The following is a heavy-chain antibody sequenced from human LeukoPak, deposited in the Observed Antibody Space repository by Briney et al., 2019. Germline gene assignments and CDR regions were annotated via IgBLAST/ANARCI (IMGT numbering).Heavy chain of an antibody. CDR3: AKNIVVVVAGGNWFDP. V-gene: IGHV3-23*01. J-gene: IGHJ5*02. CDR1: GFTFSSYA. CDR2: ISGSGGST. Sequence: GGSLRLSCAASGFTFSSYAMSWVRQAPGKGLEWVSAISGSGGSTYYADSVKGRFTISRDNSKNTLYLQMNSLRAEDTAVYYCAKNIVVVVAGGNWFDPWDQGTLVTVSS. D-gene: IGHD2-15*01.